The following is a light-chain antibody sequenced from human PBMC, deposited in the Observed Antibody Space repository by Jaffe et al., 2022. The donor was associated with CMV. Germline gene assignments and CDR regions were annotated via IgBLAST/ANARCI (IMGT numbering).Light chain of an antibody. J-gene: IGLJ3*02. CDR1: TSIFVTKY. V-gene: IGLV1-47*01. CDR2: RSN. Sequence: QSVLTQPPSASGTPGQRVTISCSGSTSIFVTKYIYWYQQFPGMAPKLLIYRSNQRPSGVPDRFSGSKSGTSASLAISGLRSEDEAVYYCAAWDDSVIVFGGGTKLTVL. CDR3: AAWDDSVIV.